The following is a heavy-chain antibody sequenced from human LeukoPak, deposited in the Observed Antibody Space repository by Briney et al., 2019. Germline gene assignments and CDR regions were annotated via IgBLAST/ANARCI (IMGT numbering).Heavy chain of an antibody. V-gene: IGHV3-30*03. CDR1: GFTFSSYG. J-gene: IGHJ4*02. CDR3: SRKYYYDSSGYSDY. D-gene: IGHD3-22*01. CDR2: ISYDGSNK. Sequence: GGSLRLSCAASGFTFSSYGMHWVRQAPGKGLEWVAVISYDGSNKYYADSVKGRFTISRDNSKNTLYLQMNSLRAEDTAVYYCSRKYYYDSSGYSDYWGQGTLVTVSS.